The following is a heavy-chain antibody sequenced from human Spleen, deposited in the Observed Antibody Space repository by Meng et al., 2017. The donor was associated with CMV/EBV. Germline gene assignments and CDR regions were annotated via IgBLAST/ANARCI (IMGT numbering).Heavy chain of an antibody. D-gene: IGHD2-2*01. V-gene: IGHV3-7*03. CDR3: ARERRQGYQLSYYYYYGMDV. CDR2: INQDGSQK. CDR1: GFTVSSNE. Sequence: GESLKISCAASGFTVSSNEMSWVRQAPGKGLEWVANINQDGSQKNYVDSVKGRFTMSRDNAKNSLYLQMNSLRAEDTAVYYCARERRQGYQLSYYYYYGMDVWGQGTTVTVSS. J-gene: IGHJ6*02.